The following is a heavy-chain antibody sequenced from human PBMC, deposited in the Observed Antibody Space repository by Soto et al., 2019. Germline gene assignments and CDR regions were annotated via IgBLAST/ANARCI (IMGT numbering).Heavy chain of an antibody. V-gene: IGHV3-23*01. CDR2: ISGSGGST. CDR1: GFTFSSYA. J-gene: IGHJ4*02. D-gene: IGHD2-15*01. Sequence: GGSLRLSCAASGFTFSSYAMSWVRQAPGKGLEWVSAISGSGGSTYYADSVKGRFTISRDNSKNTLYLQMNSLRAEDTAVYYCAKDKIVVVVAATPDYFDYWGQGTLVTVSS. CDR3: AKDKIVVVVAATPDYFDY.